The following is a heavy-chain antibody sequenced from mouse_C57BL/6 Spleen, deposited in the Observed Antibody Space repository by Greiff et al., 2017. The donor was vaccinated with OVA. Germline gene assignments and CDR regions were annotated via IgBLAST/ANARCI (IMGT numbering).Heavy chain of an antibody. CDR1: GYTFTDYY. V-gene: IGHV1-26*01. CDR2: INPNNGGT. CDR3: ARESDGAMDY. Sequence: EVQLQQSGPELVKPGASVKISCKASGYTFTDYYMNWVKQSPGKSLEWIGDINPNNGGTSYNQKFKGKATVTVDKSSSTAYMELRSLTSEDAAVYYWARESDGAMDYWGQGTSVTVSS. J-gene: IGHJ4*01. D-gene: IGHD2-13*01.